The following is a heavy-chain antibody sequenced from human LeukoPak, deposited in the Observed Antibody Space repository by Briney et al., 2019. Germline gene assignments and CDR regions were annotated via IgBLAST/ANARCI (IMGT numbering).Heavy chain of an antibody. CDR1: GFTFSSYA. J-gene: IGHJ5*02. D-gene: IGHD3-3*01. CDR2: ISGSGDNT. Sequence: GGSLRLSCAASGFTFSSYAMNWVRQAPGKGLEWVSAISGSGDNTYYADSVKGRFTISRDKSKNTLFLQMNSLRGEDTALYYCAKDLWSVGVSGLDLWGQGTRVTVSS. V-gene: IGHV3-23*01. CDR3: AKDLWSVGVSGLDL.